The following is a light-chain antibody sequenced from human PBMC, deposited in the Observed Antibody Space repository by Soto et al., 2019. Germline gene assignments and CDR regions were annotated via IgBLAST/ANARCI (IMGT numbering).Light chain of an antibody. V-gene: IGKV1-39*01. J-gene: IGKJ5*01. CDR3: QQSRNPPPA. CDR1: QSISSY. Sequence: DIQMTQSPSSLSASIGDRVTITCRASQSISSYLNWYQQKPGKAPKILIYAASNLQSGVPSRFSGSGSGSDFTLSIRGLQPEDIEIYYCQQSRNPPPAFGQGTQREIK. CDR2: AAS.